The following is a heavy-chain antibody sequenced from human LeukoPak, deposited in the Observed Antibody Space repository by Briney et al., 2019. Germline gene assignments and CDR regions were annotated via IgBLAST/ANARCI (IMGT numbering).Heavy chain of an antibody. J-gene: IGHJ4*02. V-gene: IGHV3-15*01. Sequence: GGSLRLSCTTSGLTFSHAWMSWVRQAPGKGLEWVGRIKSKADGGTTDYAAPVKGRFTISRDDSKTTLYLQMNSLKTEDTAVYYCTTYSEWLVLEGDDYWGQGTLVTVSS. CDR1: GLTFSHAW. D-gene: IGHD6-19*01. CDR3: TTYSEWLVLEGDDY. CDR2: IKSKADGGTT.